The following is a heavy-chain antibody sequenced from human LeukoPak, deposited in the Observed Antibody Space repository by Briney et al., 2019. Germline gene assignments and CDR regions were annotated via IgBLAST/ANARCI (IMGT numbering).Heavy chain of an antibody. CDR2: IKQDGSEK. CDR3: ARRDHGDYWVEY. J-gene: IGHJ4*02. Sequence: GGSLRLSCAASGFTFSSYWMTWVRQAPGKGLEWVANIKQDGSEKYYVDSVKGRFTISRDNAKNSLSLQMNSMRAEDTAVYYCARRDHGDYWVEYWGQGTLVTVSS. V-gene: IGHV3-7*01. D-gene: IGHD4-17*01. CDR1: GFTFSSYW.